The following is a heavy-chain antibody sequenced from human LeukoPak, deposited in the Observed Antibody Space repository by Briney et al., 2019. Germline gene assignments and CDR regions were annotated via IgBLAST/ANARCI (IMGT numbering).Heavy chain of an antibody. CDR1: GFTFSSYS. J-gene: IGHJ4*02. CDR3: ARDSRDQQLVTPPDY. Sequence: PGGSLRLSCAASGFTFSSYSMNWVRQAPGKGLEWVASINSSSSYIYYADSVKGRFTISRDNAKNSLYLQMNSLRAEDTAVYYCARDSRDQQLVTPPDYWGQGTLVTVSS. D-gene: IGHD6-13*01. V-gene: IGHV3-21*01. CDR2: INSSSSYI.